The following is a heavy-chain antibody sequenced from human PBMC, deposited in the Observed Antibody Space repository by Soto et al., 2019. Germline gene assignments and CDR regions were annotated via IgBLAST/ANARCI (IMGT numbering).Heavy chain of an antibody. CDR2: IIPMFRTV. J-gene: IGHJ4*02. D-gene: IGHD3-10*01. V-gene: IGHV1-69*01. CDR1: GGTFSDYA. CDR3: ARDMTSGSYFFDH. Sequence: QVQLVQSGAEVKKPGSSVKVSCKASGGTFSDYAINWVRQAPGQGLEWMGGIIPMFRTVNYGQKFQGRVTISADESTTTVFMEVTSLTSEDTAVYYCARDMTSGSYFFDHWCQGTRITVSS.